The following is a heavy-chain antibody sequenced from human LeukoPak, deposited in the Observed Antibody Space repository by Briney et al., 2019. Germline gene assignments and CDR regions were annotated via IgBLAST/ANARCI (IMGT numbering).Heavy chain of an antibody. Sequence: GGSLRLSCAASGFTFNLYWIHWVRQAPGKGLEWVSRISDDGATTNYADSVKGRFTISRDNAKNTLFLQMHSLRVDDTAVYYCARDSRYHSGWGSYQPYWFDHWGQGTLVIVSS. D-gene: IGHD3-10*01. J-gene: IGHJ5*02. CDR1: GFTFNLYW. V-gene: IGHV3-74*01. CDR3: ARDSRYHSGWGSYQPYWFDH. CDR2: ISDDGATT.